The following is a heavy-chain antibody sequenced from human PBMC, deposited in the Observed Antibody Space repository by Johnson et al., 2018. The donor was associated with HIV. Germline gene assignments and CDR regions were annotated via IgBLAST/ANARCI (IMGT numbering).Heavy chain of an antibody. D-gene: IGHD6-13*01. CDR3: AKGRYSSSWYLAGAFDI. V-gene: IGHV3-23*04. J-gene: IGHJ3*02. Sequence: VQLVESGGGVVQPGRSLRLSCAASRFIFSNYWMSWVRQAPGKGLEWVSSISGSGGSTYYADSVKGQFTISRDNSKNTLYLQMSSLRAEDTAIYYCAKGRYSSSWYLAGAFDIWGQGTMVTVSS. CDR2: ISGSGGST. CDR1: RFIFSNYW.